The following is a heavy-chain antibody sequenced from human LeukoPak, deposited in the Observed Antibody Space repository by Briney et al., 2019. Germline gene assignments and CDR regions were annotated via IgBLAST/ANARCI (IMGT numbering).Heavy chain of an antibody. D-gene: IGHD5-24*01. CDR3: AKTSDQLLYSKFDF. Sequence: GGSLRLSXAPSGFTFSFYGMHWVRQAPGKGLEWVAFIQNDGSYTFYADSVQGRFSISRDNSKNTLFLQMNSLRADDTSVYYCAKTSDQLLYSKFDFWGQGTLVTVSS. CDR2: IQNDGSYT. CDR1: GFTFSFYG. J-gene: IGHJ4*02. V-gene: IGHV3-30*02.